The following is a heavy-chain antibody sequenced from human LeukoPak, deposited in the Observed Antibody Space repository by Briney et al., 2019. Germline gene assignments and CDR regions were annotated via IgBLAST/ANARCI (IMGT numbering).Heavy chain of an antibody. V-gene: IGHV1-2*02. CDR1: GYTFTGYY. J-gene: IGHJ6*02. Sequence: GSVKVSCKASGYTFTGYYMYWVRQAPGQGLEWMGWINPNSGGTNYAQKFQGRVTMTRDTSISTAYMELSRLRSDDTAVYYCARQSSGWSYYYGMDVWGQGATVTVSS. CDR3: ARQSSGWSYYYGMDV. CDR2: INPNSGGT. D-gene: IGHD6-19*01.